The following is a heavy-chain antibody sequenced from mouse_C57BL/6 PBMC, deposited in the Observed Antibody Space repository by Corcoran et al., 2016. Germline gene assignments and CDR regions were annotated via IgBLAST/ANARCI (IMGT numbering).Heavy chain of an antibody. V-gene: IGHV9-3*01. CDR3: ARKTTVVEGY. J-gene: IGHJ2*01. Sequence: QIQLVQSGPELKKPGETVKISCKASGYTFTTYGMSWVKQAPGKGFKWRGWINTYSGVPTYADDFKGRFAFSLVTSASTAYLQINSLKNEDTATYFCARKTTVVEGYWGQGTTLTVS. D-gene: IGHD1-1*01. CDR1: GYTFTTYG. CDR2: INTYSGVP.